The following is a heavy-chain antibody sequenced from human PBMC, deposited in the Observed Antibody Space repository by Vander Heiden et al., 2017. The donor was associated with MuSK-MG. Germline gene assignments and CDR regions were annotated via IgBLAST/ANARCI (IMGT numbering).Heavy chain of an antibody. CDR2: IIPIFGTA. CDR1: GGTFSSYA. CDR3: ARDGLEYSSGWGDNWYFDL. Sequence: QVQLVQSGAEVKKPGSSVKVSCKASGGTFSSYAISWVRQAPGQGLEWMGGIIPIFGTANYAQKFQGRVTITADKSTSTAYMELSSLRSEDTAVYYCARDGLEYSSGWGDNWYFDLWGRGTLVTVSS. J-gene: IGHJ2*01. D-gene: IGHD6-19*01. V-gene: IGHV1-69*06.